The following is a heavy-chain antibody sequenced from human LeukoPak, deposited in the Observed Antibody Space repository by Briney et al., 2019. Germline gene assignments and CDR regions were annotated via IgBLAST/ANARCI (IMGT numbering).Heavy chain of an antibody. CDR3: AREDCSGGSCYSLSLTPVFHVFDI. D-gene: IGHD2-15*01. CDR1: GYAFTSYG. J-gene: IGHJ3*02. V-gene: IGHV1-18*01. Sequence: ASVKVSCKASGYAFTSYGISWVRQAPGQVLEWMGWISAYNGNTNYAPKLQGRVTMTTDTSTSTAYMELRSLRSDDTAVYYCAREDCSGGSCYSLSLTPVFHVFDIWGQGTMVTVSS. CDR2: ISAYNGNT.